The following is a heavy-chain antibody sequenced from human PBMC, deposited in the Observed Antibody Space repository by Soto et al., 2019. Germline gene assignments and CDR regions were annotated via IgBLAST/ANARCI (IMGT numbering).Heavy chain of an antibody. CDR1: GYTFTSYY. D-gene: IGHD2-2*01. Sequence: ASVKVSCKASGYTFTSYYMHWVRQAPGQGLEWMGIINPSGGSTSYAQKFQGRVTMTRNTSTSTAYMELSSLRSEDTAVYYCATSTCSSTSCYAGDAFDIWGQGTMVTVS. J-gene: IGHJ3*02. CDR3: ATSTCSSTSCYAGDAFDI. CDR2: INPSGGST. V-gene: IGHV1-46*01.